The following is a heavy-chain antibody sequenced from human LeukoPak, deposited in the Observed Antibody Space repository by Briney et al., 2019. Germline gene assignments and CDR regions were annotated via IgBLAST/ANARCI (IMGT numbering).Heavy chain of an antibody. J-gene: IGHJ4*02. CDR2: IYYSGST. D-gene: IGHD3-10*01. CDR1: GGSISSYY. V-gene: IGHV4-59*01. CDR3: ARDSGSGKTFDY. Sequence: SETLSLTCTVSGGSISSYYWSWIRQPPGKGLEWIGYIYYSGSTNCNPSLTSRVTISVDTSKNQFSLKLSSVTAADTAVYYCARDSGSGKTFDYWGQGTLVTVSS.